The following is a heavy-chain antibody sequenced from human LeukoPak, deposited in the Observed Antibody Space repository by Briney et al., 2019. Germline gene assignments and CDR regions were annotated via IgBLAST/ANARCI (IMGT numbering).Heavy chain of an antibody. V-gene: IGHV3-23*01. CDR3: ARDAVRRDGYPGAFDY. Sequence: PGGSLRLSCAASGFTFSSYAMSWVRQAPGKGLEWVSAISGSGGSTYYADSVKGRFTISRDNSKNTLYLQMNSLRAEDTAVYYCARDAVRRDGYPGAFDYWGQGTLVTVSS. J-gene: IGHJ4*02. CDR1: GFTFSSYA. CDR2: ISGSGGST. D-gene: IGHD5-24*01.